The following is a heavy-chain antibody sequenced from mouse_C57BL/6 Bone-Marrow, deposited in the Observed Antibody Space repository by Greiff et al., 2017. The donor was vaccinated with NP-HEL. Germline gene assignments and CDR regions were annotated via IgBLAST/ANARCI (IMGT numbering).Heavy chain of an antibody. V-gene: IGHV5-17*01. CDR3: ARPNYGHYAMDY. CDR2: ISSGSSTI. CDR1: GFTFSDYG. D-gene: IGHD1-1*01. J-gene: IGHJ4*01. Sequence: EVKLVESGGGLVKPGGSLKLSCAASGFTFSDYGMHWVRQAPEKGLEWVAYISSGSSTIYYADTVTGRFTISRDNAKNTLFLQMTSLRSEDTAMYYCARPNYGHYAMDYWGQGTSVTVSS.